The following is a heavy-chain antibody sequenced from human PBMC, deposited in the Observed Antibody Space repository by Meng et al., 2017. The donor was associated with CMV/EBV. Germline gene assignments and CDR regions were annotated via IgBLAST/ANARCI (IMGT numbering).Heavy chain of an antibody. CDR3: ARDRRGYSYGYYYYGMDV. CDR2: ISYDGSNK. Sequence: LTGAASGFTFSSYAMHWVRQAPGKGLEWVAVISYDGSNKYYADSVKGRFTISRDNSKNTLYLQMNSLRAEDTAVYYCARDRRGYSYGYYYYGMDVWGQGTTVTVSS. CDR1: GFTFSSYA. V-gene: IGHV3-30-3*01. D-gene: IGHD5-18*01. J-gene: IGHJ6*02.